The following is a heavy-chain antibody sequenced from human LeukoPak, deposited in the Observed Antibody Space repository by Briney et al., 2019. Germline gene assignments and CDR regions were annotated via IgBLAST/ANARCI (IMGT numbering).Heavy chain of an antibody. CDR2: IGGSGTRT. CDR1: GFTFTTYG. D-gene: IGHD2-2*03. CDR3: AKDSHWILFDD. Sequence: GGTLRLSCSASGFTFTTYGMNWVRQAPGKGLEWVSGIGGSGTRTYYADSVKGRFTISRDNSKNTVYLQMNSLRNEDTAVYYCAKDSHWILFDDWGQGTLVTVSS. J-gene: IGHJ4*02. V-gene: IGHV3-23*01.